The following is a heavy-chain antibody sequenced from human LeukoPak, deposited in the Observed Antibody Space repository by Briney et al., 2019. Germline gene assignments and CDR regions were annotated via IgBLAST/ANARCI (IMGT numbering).Heavy chain of an antibody. J-gene: IGHJ3*02. Sequence: GASVKVSCKASGYTFTGYYMHWVRQAPGQGLEWMGWINPNSGGTNYAQKFQGRVTMTRDTSISTAYMELGRLRSDDTAVYYCARDLIGTDAFDIWGQGTMVTVSS. D-gene: IGHD3-16*01. CDR3: ARDLIGTDAFDI. V-gene: IGHV1-2*02. CDR1: GYTFTGYY. CDR2: INPNSGGT.